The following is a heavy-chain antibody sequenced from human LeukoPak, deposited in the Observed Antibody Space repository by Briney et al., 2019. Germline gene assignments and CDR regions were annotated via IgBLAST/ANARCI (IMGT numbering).Heavy chain of an antibody. CDR3: AKDLGEQWLVPVDY. D-gene: IGHD6-19*01. Sequence: GGSLRLSCAASGFTFSIYAMSWVRQAPGKGLEWVSAISGSGGSTYYADSVKGRFTISRDNSKNTLYLQMNSLRAEDTAVYYCAKDLGEQWLVPVDYWGQGTLVTVSS. J-gene: IGHJ4*02. CDR1: GFTFSIYA. CDR2: ISGSGGST. V-gene: IGHV3-23*01.